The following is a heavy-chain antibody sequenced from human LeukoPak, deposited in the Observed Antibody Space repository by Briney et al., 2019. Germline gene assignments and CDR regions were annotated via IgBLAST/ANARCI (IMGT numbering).Heavy chain of an antibody. V-gene: IGHV3-74*01. CDR1: GFTFSSYW. CDR2: INSDGSST. Sequence: GGSLRLSCAASGFTFSSYWMHWVRQAPGKGLVWVSRINSDGSSTNYADSVKGRFTISRDNSKNTLYLQMNSLRAEDTAVYYCAKGSKSKLLWFGELLYSNWFDPWGQGTLVTVSS. D-gene: IGHD3-10*01. CDR3: AKGSKSKLLWFGELLYSNWFDP. J-gene: IGHJ5*02.